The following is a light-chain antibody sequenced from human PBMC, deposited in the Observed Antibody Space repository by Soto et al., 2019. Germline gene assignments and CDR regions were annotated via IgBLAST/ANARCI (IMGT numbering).Light chain of an antibody. CDR2: DAS. CDR3: QQRSNWPRGT. J-gene: IGKJ2*02. CDR1: QTVSTSY. V-gene: IGKV3-11*01. Sequence: EVVLTQSPGTLSLSAGERATLSCRASQTVSTSYLAWYQQKPGQAPRLLIHDASNRATGIPARFSGSGSGTDFTLTISSLEPEDSAVYYCQQRSNWPRGTFGQGTKLEIK.